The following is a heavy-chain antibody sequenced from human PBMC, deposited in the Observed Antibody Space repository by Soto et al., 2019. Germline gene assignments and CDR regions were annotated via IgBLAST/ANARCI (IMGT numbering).Heavy chain of an antibody. D-gene: IGHD6-13*01. J-gene: IGHJ4*02. CDR2: ISYDGINK. CDR1: GFTFSTYP. V-gene: IGHV3-30-3*01. Sequence: PGGSLRLSCAASGFTFSTYPMHWVRQAPGKGLEWVAVISYDGINKYYADSVKGRFTISRDNSKNTLYLQMNSLRAEDTAVYYCAREVPTRGAAGTFDYWGQGTLVTVSS. CDR3: AREVPTRGAAGTFDY.